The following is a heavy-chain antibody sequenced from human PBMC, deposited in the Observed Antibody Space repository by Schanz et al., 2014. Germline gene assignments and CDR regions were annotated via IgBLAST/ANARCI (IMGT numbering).Heavy chain of an antibody. CDR1: GFTFSSYG. Sequence: VQLVESGGGVVQPGGSLRLSCAASGFTFSSYGMHWVRQTPGKGLEWVSYISTRSITTYYPASLKGRFTISRDDAKNSLYLQMNSLTDEDTAVYYCVRDTDYHFDYWGQGTTVTVSP. CDR3: VRDTDYHFDY. V-gene: IGHV3-48*02. D-gene: IGHD4-17*01. CDR2: ISTRSITT. J-gene: IGHJ4*03.